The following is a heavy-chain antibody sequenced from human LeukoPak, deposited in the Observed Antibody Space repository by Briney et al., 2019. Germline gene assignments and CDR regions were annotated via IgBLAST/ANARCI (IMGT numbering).Heavy chain of an antibody. CDR3: AKDYDPKQLVFLDS. V-gene: IGHV3-23*01. D-gene: IGHD6-13*01. CDR1: GFTFSSSS. CDR2: ISGNGGTT. J-gene: IGHJ4*02. Sequence: GGSLTLSCAASGFTFSSSSLSWVRQAPGKGLEWVSAISGNGGTTFYADSVKGRFTITRDNSKNTLYVQMNSLRGDDTAVYYCAKDYDPKQLVFLDSWGQGTLVTVSS.